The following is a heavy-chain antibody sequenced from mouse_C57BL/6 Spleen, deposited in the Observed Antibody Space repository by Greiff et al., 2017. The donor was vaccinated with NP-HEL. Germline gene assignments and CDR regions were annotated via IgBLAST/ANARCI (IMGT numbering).Heavy chain of an antibody. CDR3: ARKGLGSSGFDY. J-gene: IGHJ2*01. CDR1: GFSLTSYG. Sequence: VQLKESGPGLVQPSQSLSITCTVSGFSLTSYGVHWVRQSPGKGLEWLGVIWSGGSTDYNAAFISRLSISKDNSKSQVFFKMNSLQADDTAIYYCARKGLGSSGFDYWGQGTTLTVSS. V-gene: IGHV2-2*01. D-gene: IGHD1-1*01. CDR2: IWSGGST.